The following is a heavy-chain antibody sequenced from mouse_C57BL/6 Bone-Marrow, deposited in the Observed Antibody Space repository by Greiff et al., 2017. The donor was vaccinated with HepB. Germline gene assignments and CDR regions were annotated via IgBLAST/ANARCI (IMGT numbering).Heavy chain of an antibody. CDR2: INPSSGYT. D-gene: IGHD1-1*01. CDR3: ARYYYGSPFAY. Sequence: VQRVESGAELARPGASVKMSCKASGYTFTSYTMHWVKQRPGQGLEWIGYINPSSGYTKYNQKFKDKATLTADKSSSTAYMQLSSLTSEDSAVYYCARYYYGSPFAYWGQGTLVTVSA. V-gene: IGHV1-4*01. J-gene: IGHJ3*01. CDR1: GYTFTSYT.